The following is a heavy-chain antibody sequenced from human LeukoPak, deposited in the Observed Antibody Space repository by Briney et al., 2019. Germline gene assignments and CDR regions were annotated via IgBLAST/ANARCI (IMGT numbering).Heavy chain of an antibody. CDR3: ARYSAYHYAMDV. Sequence: GGSLRLSCAASGFTVSTTYMSWVRQAPGKRLEWVSVIYSGGSTHYADSVKGRFTISRDNSNNTMYLQMSSLRAEDSAVYYCARYSAYHYAMDVWGQGTTVTVSS. J-gene: IGHJ6*02. D-gene: IGHD2-21*01. CDR1: GFTVSTTY. CDR2: IYSGGST. V-gene: IGHV3-53*01.